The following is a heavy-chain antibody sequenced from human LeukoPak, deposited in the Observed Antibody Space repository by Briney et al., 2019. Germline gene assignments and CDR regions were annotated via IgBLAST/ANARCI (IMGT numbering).Heavy chain of an antibody. Sequence: GAPVKVSCKASGYTFTSYYMHWVRQAPGQGLEWMGIINPSGGSTSYAQKFQGRVTMTRDMSTSTVYMELSSLRSEDTAVYYCARDRGGYSGYEGFDYWGQGTLVTVSS. CDR2: INPSGGST. CDR1: GYTFTSYY. CDR3: ARDRGGYSGYEGFDY. D-gene: IGHD5-12*01. J-gene: IGHJ4*02. V-gene: IGHV1-46*01.